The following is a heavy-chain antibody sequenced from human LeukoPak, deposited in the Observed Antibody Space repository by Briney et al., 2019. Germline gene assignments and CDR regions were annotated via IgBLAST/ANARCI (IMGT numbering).Heavy chain of an antibody. J-gene: IGHJ5*02. Sequence: ASVKVSCKASGYTFTSYGISWVRQAPGQGLEWMGWISAYNGNTNYAQKLQGRVTMTTDTSTSTAYMELSSLRSEDTAVYYCARRITMVRGVNIWFDPWGQGTLVTVSS. CDR3: ARRITMVRGVNIWFDP. CDR2: ISAYNGNT. CDR1: GYTFTSYG. D-gene: IGHD3-10*01. V-gene: IGHV1-18*01.